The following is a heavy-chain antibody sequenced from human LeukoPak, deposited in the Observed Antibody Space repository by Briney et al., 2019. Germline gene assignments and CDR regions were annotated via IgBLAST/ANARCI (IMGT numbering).Heavy chain of an antibody. J-gene: IGHJ3*02. CDR3: AKPRYGGNWDAFDM. CDR1: GFTFSRYG. CDR2: FSYDGSSK. D-gene: IGHD4-23*01. V-gene: IGHV3-30*18. Sequence: PGRSLRLSCAASGFTFSRYGIHWVRQAPGKGLEWVTVFSYDGSSKYYADSVKGRFTISRDNSQNTVYLQMNSLRAEDTAVYYCAKPRYGGNWDAFDMWGQGTMVTVSS.